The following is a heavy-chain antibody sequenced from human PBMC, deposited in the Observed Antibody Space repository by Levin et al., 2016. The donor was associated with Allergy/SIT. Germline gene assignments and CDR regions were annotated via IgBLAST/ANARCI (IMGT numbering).Heavy chain of an antibody. J-gene: IGHJ6*02. Sequence: SETLSLTCTVSGGSINIRGYYWGWIRQAPGKGLEWVASVDYSGSTYYNPSLKSRVTTSIDTSKNQFSLKLTFVIAADTAVYYCARHNHGMDVWGQGTTVTVSS. CDR3: ARHNHGMDV. CDR2: VDYSGST. V-gene: IGHV4-39*01. CDR1: GGSINIRGYY.